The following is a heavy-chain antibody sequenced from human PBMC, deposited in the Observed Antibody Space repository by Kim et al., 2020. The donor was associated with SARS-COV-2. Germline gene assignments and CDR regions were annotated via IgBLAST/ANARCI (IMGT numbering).Heavy chain of an antibody. D-gene: IGHD6-13*01. Sequence: ASVKVSCKVSGYTLTELSMHWVRQAPGKGLEWMGGFDPEDGETIYAQKFQGRVTMTEDTSTDTAYMELSSLRSEDTAVYYCATDGFSAAAAPTLYYFDYWGQGTLVTVSS. J-gene: IGHJ4*02. CDR1: GYTLTELS. V-gene: IGHV1-24*01. CDR2: FDPEDGET. CDR3: ATDGFSAAAAPTLYYFDY.